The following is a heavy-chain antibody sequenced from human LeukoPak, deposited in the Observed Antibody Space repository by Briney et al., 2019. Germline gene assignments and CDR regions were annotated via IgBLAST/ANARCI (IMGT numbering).Heavy chain of an antibody. CDR1: GYNFATSW. D-gene: IGHD6-19*01. CDR3: ARQSTGWPYYFDY. J-gene: IGHJ4*02. V-gene: IGHV5-51*01. Sequence: GESLKISCQGSGYNFATSWIVWVRQMPGKGLEWMGIIYPGDSDTRYSPSFQGQVTISADKSISTAYLQWSSLKASDTAMYYCARQSTGWPYYFDYWGQGTQVTVSS. CDR2: IYPGDSDT.